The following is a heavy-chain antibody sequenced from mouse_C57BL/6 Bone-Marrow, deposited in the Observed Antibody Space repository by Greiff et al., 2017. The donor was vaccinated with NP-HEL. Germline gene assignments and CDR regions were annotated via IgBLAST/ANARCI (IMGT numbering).Heavy chain of an antibody. CDR3: TTGTVVANYAMDY. D-gene: IGHD1-1*01. CDR1: GFNIKDDY. CDR2: IDPENGDT. V-gene: IGHV14-4*01. J-gene: IGHJ4*01. Sequence: EVKLQESGAELVRPGASVKLSCTASGFNIKDDYMHWVKQRPEQGLEWIGWIDPENGDTEYASKFQGKATITADTSSNTAYLQLSSLTSEDTAVYYCTTGTVVANYAMDYWGQGTSVTVSS.